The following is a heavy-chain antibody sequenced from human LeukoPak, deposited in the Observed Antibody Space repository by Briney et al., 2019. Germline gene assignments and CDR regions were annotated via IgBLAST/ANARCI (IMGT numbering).Heavy chain of an antibody. CDR3: ARGIRITMVRGVIITDYGMDV. CDR2: ISSSSSTI. Sequence: GGSLRLSCAASGFTFSSYSMSWARQAPGKGLEWVSYISSSSSTIYYADSVKGRFTISRDNAKNSLYLQMNSLRDEDTAVYYCARGIRITMVRGVIITDYGMDVWGQGTTVTVSS. D-gene: IGHD3-10*01. J-gene: IGHJ6*02. CDR1: GFTFSSYS. V-gene: IGHV3-48*02.